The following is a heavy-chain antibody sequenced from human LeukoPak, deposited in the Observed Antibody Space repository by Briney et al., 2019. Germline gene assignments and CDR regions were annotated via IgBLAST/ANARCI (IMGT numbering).Heavy chain of an antibody. CDR3: ARGRVGGNY. Sequence: SETLSLSCAVSGGSISSYYWSWIRQPPGGGVWWGGSIYYSGGTNYNPSLKSRVTISVDTSNSNFSLKLSSVTAADTAVYYCARGRVGGNYWGQGTLVTASS. CDR1: GGSISSYY. J-gene: IGHJ4*02. D-gene: IGHD1-26*01. CDR2: IYYSGGT. V-gene: IGHV4-59*01.